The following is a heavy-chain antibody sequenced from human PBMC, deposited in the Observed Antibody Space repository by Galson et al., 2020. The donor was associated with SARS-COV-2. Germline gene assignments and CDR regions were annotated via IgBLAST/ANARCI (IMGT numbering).Heavy chain of an antibody. D-gene: IGHD3-16*01. CDR1: GGSINSHY. CDR2: IYFSGST. Sequence: SETLSLTCTVSGGSINSHYWTWIRQPAGKGLEWIGYIYFSGSTNYNPSLKSRVTISADTSKKQFSLKLSSVTAADTAMYYCARVGGDGSNYLEANDVWGQGTMVIVSS. CDR3: ARVGGDGSNYLEANDV. J-gene: IGHJ3*01. V-gene: IGHV4-59*11.